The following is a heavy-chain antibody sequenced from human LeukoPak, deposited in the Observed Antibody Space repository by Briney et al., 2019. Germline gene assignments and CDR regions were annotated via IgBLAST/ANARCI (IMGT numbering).Heavy chain of an antibody. J-gene: IGHJ4*02. CDR3: ARVPSAYYYDSSGYYYYFDY. Sequence: PSETLSLTCTVSGGSVSSGSYYWSWIRQPPGKGLEWIGYIYYSGSTNYNPSLKSRVTISVDTSKNQFSPKLSSVTAADTAVYYCARVPSAYYYDSSGYYYYFDYWGQGTLVTVSS. CDR2: IYYSGST. V-gene: IGHV4-61*01. D-gene: IGHD3-22*01. CDR1: GGSVSSGSYY.